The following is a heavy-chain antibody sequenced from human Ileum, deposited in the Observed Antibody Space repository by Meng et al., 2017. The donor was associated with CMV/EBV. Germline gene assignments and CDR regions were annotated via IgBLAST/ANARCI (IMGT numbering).Heavy chain of an antibody. J-gene: IGHJ4*02. CDR3: ASNIYGDYGGVDY. D-gene: IGHD4-17*01. CDR1: GYTFTNHD. V-gene: IGHV1-8*01. CDR2: MNPNSGNT. Sequence: ASVKVSCKPSGYTFTNHDINWVRQATGQRLEWMGWMNPNSGNTGYAQKFQGRVTMTRNTSISTAYLELNSLTSDDTAMYYCASNIYGDYGGVDYWGQGTLVTVSS.